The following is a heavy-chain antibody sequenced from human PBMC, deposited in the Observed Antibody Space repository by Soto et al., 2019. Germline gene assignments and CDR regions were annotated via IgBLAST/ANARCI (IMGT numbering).Heavy chain of an antibody. Sequence: GASVKVSCKASGYTFTSYGISWVRQAPGQGLEWMGWISAYNGNTNYSQKFQGRVTMTRDTSASTAYMELSSLRSEDTAVYYCARGITLPTPLDYWGQGTLVTVSS. J-gene: IGHJ4*02. D-gene: IGHD1-20*01. CDR3: ARGITLPTPLDY. CDR2: ISAYNGNT. CDR1: GYTFTSYG. V-gene: IGHV1-18*01.